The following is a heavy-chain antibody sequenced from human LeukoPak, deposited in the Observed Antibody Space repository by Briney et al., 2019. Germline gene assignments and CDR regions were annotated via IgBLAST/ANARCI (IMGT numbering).Heavy chain of an antibody. CDR3: ARGGQLWPFDY. D-gene: IGHD5-18*01. CDR2: IYYSGST. Sequence: SETLSLTCTVSGGSTGSDYWSWIRQPPGKGLEWIGYIYYSGSTYYNPSLKSRVTISVDTSKNQFSLKLSSVTAADTAVYYCARGGQLWPFDYWGQGTLVTVSS. CDR1: GGSTGSDY. V-gene: IGHV4-59*12. J-gene: IGHJ4*02.